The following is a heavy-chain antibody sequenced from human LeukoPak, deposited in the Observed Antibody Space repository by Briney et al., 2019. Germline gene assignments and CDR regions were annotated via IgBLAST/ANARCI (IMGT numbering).Heavy chain of an antibody. CDR3: AKGLSYYDSSGYPILRLFDL. CDR2: ISSTGGEI. V-gene: IGHV3-23*01. Sequence: GGSLRLSCAASGFTFSRYVMSWVRQVPGRRPDGVSTISSTGGEIFYADSVKGRFTISRDNSKNTLYLQMNSLRAEDTAVYYCAKGLSYYDSSGYPILRLFDLWGRGTLVTVSS. D-gene: IGHD3-22*01. J-gene: IGHJ2*01. CDR1: GFTFSRYV.